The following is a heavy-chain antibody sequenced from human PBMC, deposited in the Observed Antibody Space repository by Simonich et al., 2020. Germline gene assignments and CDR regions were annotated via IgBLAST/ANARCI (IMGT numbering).Heavy chain of an antibody. CDR2: ILPGDADT. J-gene: IGHJ3*02. V-gene: IGHV5-51*01. CDR3: ARQLNDFDI. Sequence: EVQLVQSGAEVKKPGESLKISCQGSGYSFTSYWIGWVRQIPGKGLELMGIILPGDADTRYSPSSQGQVTIAADKSISTAYRQGSSLKASDTAMYYCARQLNDFDIWGQGTMVTVSS. D-gene: IGHD1-1*01. CDR1: GYSFTSYW.